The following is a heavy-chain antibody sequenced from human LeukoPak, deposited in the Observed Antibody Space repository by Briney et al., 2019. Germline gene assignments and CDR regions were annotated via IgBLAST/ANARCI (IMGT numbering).Heavy chain of an antibody. D-gene: IGHD5-18*01. J-gene: IGHJ4*02. V-gene: IGHV4-39*01. CDR1: GGSISSSSYY. Sequence: SETLSLTCTVSGGSISSSSYYWGWIRQPPGKGLEWIGGIYYSGSTYYNPSLKSRVTISVDTSKNQFSLKLSSVTAADTAVYYCARHVDTAISFGYWGQGTLVTVSS. CDR3: ARHVDTAISFGY. CDR2: IYYSGST.